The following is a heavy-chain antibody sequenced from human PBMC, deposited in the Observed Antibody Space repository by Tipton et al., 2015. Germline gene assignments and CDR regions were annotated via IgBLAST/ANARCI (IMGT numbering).Heavy chain of an antibody. CDR3: ARHVSFYYDTHGSDALDI. CDR2: IYPGDSHT. CDR1: GYSFSNYW. D-gene: IGHD3-22*01. Sequence: QSGAEVKKPGESLKISCKGSGYSFSNYWIGWVRQMPGKGLEWMGIIYPGDSHTRYSPSFQGQVTISADKSISTAYLHWSSLKASDTAMYYCARHVSFYYDTHGSDALDIWAQGTMVTVSS. J-gene: IGHJ3*02. V-gene: IGHV5-51*01.